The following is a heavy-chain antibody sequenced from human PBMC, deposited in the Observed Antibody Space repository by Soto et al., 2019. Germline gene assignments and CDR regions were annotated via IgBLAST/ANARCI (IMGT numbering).Heavy chain of an antibody. Sequence: QVQLVQSGAEVKKPGASVKVSCKASGYTFTGYYMHWVRQAPGQGLEWMGWINPNSGGTNYAQKFQGWVTMTRDTSISTAYMELSRLRSDDTAVYYCATPFFDCSGGSCAFDIWGQGTMVTVSS. CDR1: GYTFTGYY. CDR3: ATPFFDCSGGSCAFDI. J-gene: IGHJ3*02. D-gene: IGHD2-15*01. V-gene: IGHV1-2*04. CDR2: INPNSGGT.